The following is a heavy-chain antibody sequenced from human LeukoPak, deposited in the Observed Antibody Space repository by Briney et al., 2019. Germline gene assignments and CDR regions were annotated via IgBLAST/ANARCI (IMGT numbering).Heavy chain of an antibody. Sequence: GGSLRLSCATSGFIFSSYSMNWVRQAPGKGLEWVSYISSGSRTIYYADSVKGRFTISRDNAKNSLYLQMNSLRAEDTAVYCCARDLATLAARPLVSDCWGQGTVVSVSS. V-gene: IGHV3-48*01. CDR2: ISSGSRTI. D-gene: IGHD6-6*01. CDR1: GFIFSSYS. CDR3: ARDLATLAARPLVSDC. J-gene: IGHJ4*02.